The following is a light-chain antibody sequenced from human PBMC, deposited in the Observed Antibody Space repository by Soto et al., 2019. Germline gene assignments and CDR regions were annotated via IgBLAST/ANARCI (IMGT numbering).Light chain of an antibody. CDR2: TSS. J-gene: IGKJ2*01. Sequence: EVVMTQSPATLSVSPGERAALSCRASRSVRSNLAWYQQKPGQAPRILIYTSSSRATDIPARFSGSGSGTNFTLTISSQQSEDVAIYYCQQYNEWPFTFGQGTKLEIK. CDR1: RSVRSN. CDR3: QQYNEWPFT. V-gene: IGKV3-15*01.